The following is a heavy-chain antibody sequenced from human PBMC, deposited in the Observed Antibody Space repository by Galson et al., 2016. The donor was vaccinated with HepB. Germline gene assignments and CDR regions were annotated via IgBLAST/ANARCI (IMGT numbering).Heavy chain of an antibody. V-gene: IGHV3-23*01. D-gene: IGHD1-26*01. CDR3: AKGRVGITTSALDY. CDR2: VSGSSSTT. CDR1: VFTFSNHA. J-gene: IGHJ4*02. Sequence: LRLSCAASVFTFSNHAMSWVRQAPGKGLECVSVVSGSSSTTYYADSVKGRFTISKDNSRNTLYLQMNTLRAEDTAIYYCAKGRVGITTSALDYWGQGTLVTVSS.